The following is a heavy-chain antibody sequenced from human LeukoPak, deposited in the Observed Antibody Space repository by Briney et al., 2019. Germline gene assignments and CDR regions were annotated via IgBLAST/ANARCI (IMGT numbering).Heavy chain of an antibody. V-gene: IGHV4-30-2*01. Sequence: SETLSLTCTVSGGSISSGGYSWSWIRQPPGKGLEWIGYIYHSGSTYYNPSLKSRVTISVDRSKNQFSLKLSSVTAADTAVYYCAAGYYIGSYYYGMDVWGQGTTVTVSS. J-gene: IGHJ6*02. D-gene: IGHD3-9*01. CDR1: GGSISSGGYS. CDR3: AAGYYIGSYYYGMDV. CDR2: IYHSGST.